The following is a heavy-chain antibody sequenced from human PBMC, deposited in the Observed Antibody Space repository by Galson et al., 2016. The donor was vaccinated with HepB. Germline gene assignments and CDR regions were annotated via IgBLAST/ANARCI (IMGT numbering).Heavy chain of an antibody. D-gene: IGHD3-9*01. CDR1: GFTFSRYD. Sequence: SLRLSCAASGFTFSRYDMNWVRQAPGKGLEWVSYISSSGTTIYYADSVKGRFTISRDNAKNSLYLQMNSMRAEDTAVYYGAREPVRLDDLLTGPPKNPDYWGLGTLFTVSS. CDR3: AREPVRLDDLLTGPPKNPDY. CDR2: ISSSGTTI. V-gene: IGHV3-48*03. J-gene: IGHJ4*02.